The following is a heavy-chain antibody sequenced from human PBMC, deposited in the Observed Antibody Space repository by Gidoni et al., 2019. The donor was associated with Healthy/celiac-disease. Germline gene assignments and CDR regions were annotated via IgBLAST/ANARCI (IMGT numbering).Heavy chain of an antibody. Sequence: EVQLVESGGGLVKPGGSLRLSCAASGFTFSNAWMNWVRQAPGKGLEWGGRIKSKTDCGTTDYAAPVKGRFTISRDESKNTLYLQMNSLKTEDTAVYYCTTDADYYDSSGYEYGMDVWGQGTTVTVSS. CDR2: IKSKTDCGTT. D-gene: IGHD3-22*01. V-gene: IGHV3-15*07. CDR3: TTDADYYDSSGYEYGMDV. J-gene: IGHJ6*02. CDR1: GFTFSNAW.